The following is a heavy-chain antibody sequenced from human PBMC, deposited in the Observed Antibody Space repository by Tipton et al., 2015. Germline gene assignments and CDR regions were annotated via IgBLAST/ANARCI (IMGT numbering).Heavy chain of an antibody. D-gene: IGHD2-15*01. J-gene: IGHJ4*02. CDR3: ARGDVAAAGTFDF. CDR2: IYTSGST. CDR1: GGSISSYY. V-gene: IGHV4-4*07. Sequence: TLSLTCTVSGGSISSYYWSWIRRPAGKGLAWIGRIYTSGSTNYNPSLKSRVTMSVDTSKNQFSLELKSVTAADTAMYYCARGDVAAAGTFDFWGQGTLVTVSS.